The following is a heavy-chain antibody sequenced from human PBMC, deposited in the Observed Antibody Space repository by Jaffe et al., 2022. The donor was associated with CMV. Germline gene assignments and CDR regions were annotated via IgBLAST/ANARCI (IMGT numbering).Heavy chain of an antibody. CDR1: GGSISTYY. CDR3: ARHVGFSYGYFDY. J-gene: IGHJ4*02. CDR2: IYYGGST. Sequence: QVQLQESGPGLVKPSETLSLTCTVSGGSISTYYWSWIRQPPGKGLEWIGYIYYGGSTNYNPSLKSRVTISVDTSKNQFSLKLNSVTAADTAVYYCARHVGFSYGYFDYWGQGTLVTVSS. D-gene: IGHD5-18*01. V-gene: IGHV4-59*08.